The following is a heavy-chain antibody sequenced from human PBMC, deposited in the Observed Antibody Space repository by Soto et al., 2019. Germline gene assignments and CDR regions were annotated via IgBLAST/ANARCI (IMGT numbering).Heavy chain of an antibody. Sequence: GGSLRLSCAASGFTFSSYSMNWVRQAPGKGLEWVSYISSSSSTIYYADSVKGRFTISRDNAKNSLYLQMNSLRDEDTAVYYCARDLADDIVVVVAATPPCFDYWGQEPWSPSPQ. CDR1: GFTFSSYS. J-gene: IGHJ4*01. D-gene: IGHD2-15*01. CDR2: ISSSSSTI. CDR3: ARDLADDIVVVVAATPPCFDY. V-gene: IGHV3-48*02.